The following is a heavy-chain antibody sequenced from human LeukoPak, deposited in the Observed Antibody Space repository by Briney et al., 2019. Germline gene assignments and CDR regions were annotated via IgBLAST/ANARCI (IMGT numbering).Heavy chain of an antibody. CDR2: IDSSGSSL. CDR1: GFTFSDYY. CDR3: ARGHYGMDV. V-gene: IGHV3-11*01. J-gene: IGHJ6*02. Sequence: PGGSLRLSCAASGFTFSDYYMSWIRQSPGKGLEWDSYIDSSGSSLFYADSVRGRFTISRDNAKNSLHLQMNSLRVEDTAVYYCARGHYGMDVWGQGTTVTVSS.